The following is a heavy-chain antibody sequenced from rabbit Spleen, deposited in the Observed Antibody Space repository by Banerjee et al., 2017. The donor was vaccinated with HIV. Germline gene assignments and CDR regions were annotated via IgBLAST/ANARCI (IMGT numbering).Heavy chain of an antibody. J-gene: IGHJ4*01. CDR2: IDTGSSGFT. V-gene: IGHV1S40*01. CDR1: GFSFSGNSY. Sequence: QSLEESGGGLVQPEGSLTLTCKASGFSFSGNSYMCWVRQAPGKGLEWIACIDTGSSGFTYFASWAKGRFTISKTSSTTVTLQMTSLTAADTATYFCARDLTDAIGWNFNLWGQGTLVTVS. D-gene: IGHD1-1*01. CDR3: ARDLTDAIGWNFNL.